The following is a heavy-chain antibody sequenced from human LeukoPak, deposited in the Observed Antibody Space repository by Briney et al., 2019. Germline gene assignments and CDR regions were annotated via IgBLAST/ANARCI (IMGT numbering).Heavy chain of an antibody. CDR2: ISSSSSYI. V-gene: IGHV3-21*01. Sequence: PGGSLRLSCAASGFTFSSYSMNWVRQAPGKGLEWVSSISSSSSYIYYADSVKGRFTISRDNAKNSLYLQMNSLRAEDTAVYYCARGRVYYYGSGGYYYYMDVWGKGTTVTISS. CDR1: GFTFSSYS. J-gene: IGHJ6*03. D-gene: IGHD3-10*01. CDR3: ARGRVYYYGSGGYYYYMDV.